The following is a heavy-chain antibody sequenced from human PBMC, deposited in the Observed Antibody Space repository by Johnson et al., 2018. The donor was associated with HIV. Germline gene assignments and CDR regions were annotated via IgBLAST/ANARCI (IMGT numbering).Heavy chain of an antibody. V-gene: IGHV3-20*04. D-gene: IGHD1-26*01. J-gene: IGHJ3*02. CDR2: INCNGGST. CDR3: ARWLSLWVGATHPPSSAFNI. Sequence: VQLVESGGSVVRPGGSLRLSCAASGFTFDNFAMSWVRQAPGKGLEWVSGINCNGGSTSYADSVKGRFTISRDNAKTSLYLQGNRLGAEGTALYYCARWLSLWVGATHPPSSAFNIWGQGTLVSVS. CDR1: GFTFDNFA.